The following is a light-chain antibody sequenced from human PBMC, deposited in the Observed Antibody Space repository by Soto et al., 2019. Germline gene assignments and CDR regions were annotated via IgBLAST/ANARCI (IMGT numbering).Light chain of an antibody. CDR1: QTMSSW. V-gene: IGKV1-5*03. CDR3: QQYNSYS. Sequence: DIQMTQSPSTLSGSIRHRVTIICRASQTMSSWLAWYQQKPGKAPKLLIYKASTLKSGVPSRFSGSGSGTEFTLTISSLQPDDFATYYCQQYNSYSFGQGTKVDIK. CDR2: KAS. J-gene: IGKJ1*01.